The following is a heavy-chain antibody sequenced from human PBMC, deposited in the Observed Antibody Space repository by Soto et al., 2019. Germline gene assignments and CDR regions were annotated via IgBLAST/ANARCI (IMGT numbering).Heavy chain of an antibody. CDR3: ARDRPHNWFDP. J-gene: IGHJ5*02. Sequence: GGSLRLSCAASGFTFNNHWMHWVRQAPGKGLVWVSRIDNDGSSTTYADSVKGRFTISRDNAKNTLYLQMDSLRAEDTAVYYCARDRPHNWFDPWGQGTLVTVSS. V-gene: IGHV3-74*01. CDR2: IDNDGSST. CDR1: GFTFNNHW.